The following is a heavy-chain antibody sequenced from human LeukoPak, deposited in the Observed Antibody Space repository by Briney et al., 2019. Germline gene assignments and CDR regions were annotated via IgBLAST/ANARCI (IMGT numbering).Heavy chain of an antibody. CDR1: GYTFTGYY. V-gene: IGHV1-2*02. Sequence: ASVKVSCKASGYTFTGYYMHWVRHAPGQGVEWMGWINPNSGGTNYAQKFQGRVTMTRYTSISTAYMELSRLRSDDTAVYYCARVLGTGGFLGYWGQGTLVTVSS. D-gene: IGHD7-27*01. J-gene: IGHJ4*02. CDR2: INPNSGGT. CDR3: ARVLGTGGFLGY.